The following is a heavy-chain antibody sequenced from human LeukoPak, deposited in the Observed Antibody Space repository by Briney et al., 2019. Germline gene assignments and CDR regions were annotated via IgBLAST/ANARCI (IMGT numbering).Heavy chain of an antibody. CDR3: ARDGAICIFGGVHYFMDV. D-gene: IGHD3-3*01. CDR1: GYHQSQHS. Sequence: SGGSLTLSCITSGYHQSQHSVNWARQGTGKGLEWVAHISCSADPKLSAEPVRGRFTLSKDNDRATVYLQMHSLSDEDTAVYHCARDGAICIFGGVHYFMDVWGKGTTVTVSS. J-gene: IGHJ6*03. V-gene: IGHV3-48*02. CDR2: ISCSADPK.